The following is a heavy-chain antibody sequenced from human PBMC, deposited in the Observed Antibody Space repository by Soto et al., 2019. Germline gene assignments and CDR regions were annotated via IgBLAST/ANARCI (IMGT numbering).Heavy chain of an antibody. CDR3: AKDVSRYDFWAGDGMDV. Sequence: QVQLVESGGGVVQPGRSLRLSCAASGFTFSSYGMHWVRQAPGKGLEWVVVISYDGSNKYYADSVKGRFTISRDNSKNTLYLQMNSLRAEDTAVYYCAKDVSRYDFWAGDGMDVWGQGTTVTVSS. J-gene: IGHJ6*02. V-gene: IGHV3-30*18. CDR1: GFTFSSYG. D-gene: IGHD3-3*01. CDR2: ISYDGSNK.